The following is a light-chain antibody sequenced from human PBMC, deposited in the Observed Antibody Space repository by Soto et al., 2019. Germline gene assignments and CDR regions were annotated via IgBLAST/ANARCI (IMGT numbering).Light chain of an antibody. CDR1: SSDVGGYNY. CDR2: DVS. CDR3: SSYTSSVTVV. Sequence: QSALTQPASVSGSPGQSITISCTGTSSDVGGYNYVSWYQQHPGKAPKLMICDVSNRPSGVSNRFSGSKSGNTASLTISGLQAEDEADYYCSSYTSSVTVVFGGGTQLTVL. V-gene: IGLV2-14*01. J-gene: IGLJ2*01.